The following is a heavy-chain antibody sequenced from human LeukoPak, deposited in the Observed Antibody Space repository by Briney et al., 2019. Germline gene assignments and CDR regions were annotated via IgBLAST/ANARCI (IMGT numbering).Heavy chain of an antibody. V-gene: IGHV4-59*08. J-gene: IGHJ6*02. D-gene: IGHD6-13*01. CDR1: GGSISYYY. CDR3: VRHAATRHNYGMDV. Sequence: SETLSLTCTVSGGSISYYYWSWVRQPPGRGLEWIGHIYHSGSTNYNPSLKSRVTISVDTSKNHFSLKLSSVTAADTAVYYCVRHAATRHNYGMDVWGQGTTVTVSS. CDR2: IYHSGST.